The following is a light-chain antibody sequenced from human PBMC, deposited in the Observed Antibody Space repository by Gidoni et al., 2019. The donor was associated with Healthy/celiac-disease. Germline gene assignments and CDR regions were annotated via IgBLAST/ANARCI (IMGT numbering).Light chain of an antibody. J-gene: IGKJ2*01. CDR3: MQGTHWPPYT. CDR1: QSLVYSDGNTY. CDR2: KVS. Sequence: DVVMTQSPPSLPVTLGQPASISCRSSQSLVYSDGNTYLNWFQQRPGQSPRRLIYKVSNRDSGVPDRLSGSGSGTDFTLKISRVEAEDVGVYYCMQGTHWPPYTFGQGTKLEIK. V-gene: IGKV2-30*01.